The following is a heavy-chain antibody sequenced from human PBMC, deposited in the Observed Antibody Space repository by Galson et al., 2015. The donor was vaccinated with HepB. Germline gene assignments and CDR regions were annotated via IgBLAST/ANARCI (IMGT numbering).Heavy chain of an antibody. Sequence: ETLSLTCTVSGGSISSSSYYWGWIRQPPGKGLEWIGSIYYSGSTYYNPSLKSRVTISVDTSKNQFSLKLSSVTAADTAVYYCAAAAGIILVDFNYGMDVWGQGTTVTVSS. V-gene: IGHV4-39*01. CDR2: IYYSGST. J-gene: IGHJ6*02. CDR1: GGSISSSSYY. D-gene: IGHD6-13*01. CDR3: AAAAGIILVDFNYGMDV.